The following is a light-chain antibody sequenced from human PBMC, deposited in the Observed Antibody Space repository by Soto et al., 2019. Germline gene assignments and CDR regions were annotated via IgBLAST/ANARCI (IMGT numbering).Light chain of an antibody. CDR2: GAS. CDR1: QSVSSN. Sequence: EIVMTQSPATLSVSPGERATLSCRASQSVSSNLAWYQQKPGQAPRLLIYGASNRATGIPARFSGSGSGTEFTLTISSPQSEDFAVYYCQQYNNWPRTFGQGTKVEIK. V-gene: IGKV3-15*01. CDR3: QQYNNWPRT. J-gene: IGKJ1*01.